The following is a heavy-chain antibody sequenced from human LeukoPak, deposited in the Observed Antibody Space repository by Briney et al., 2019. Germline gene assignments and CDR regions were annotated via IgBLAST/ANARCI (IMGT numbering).Heavy chain of an antibody. D-gene: IGHD3-10*01. V-gene: IGHV1-18*01. CDR3: ARATGFGELLKPLDY. CDR2: ISAYNGNT. CDR1: GYTFTSDG. Sequence: AASVTVSCKASGYTFTSDGISWVRQAPGQGLEWMGWISAYNGNTNYAQKLQGRVTMTTDTSTSTAYMELRSLRSDDTAVYYCARATGFGELLKPLDYWGQGTLVTVSS. J-gene: IGHJ4*02.